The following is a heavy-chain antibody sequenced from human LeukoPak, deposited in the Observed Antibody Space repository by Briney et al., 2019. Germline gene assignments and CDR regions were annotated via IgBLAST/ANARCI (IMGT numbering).Heavy chain of an antibody. CDR1: GFTFSSYA. CDR2: ISGSGGST. D-gene: IGHD3-10*01. J-gene: IGHJ5*02. Sequence: GGSLRLSCAASGFTFSSYAMSWVRQAPGKGLEWVSAISGSGGSTYYADSVKGRFTISRDNSKNTLYLQMNSLRAEDTAVYYCAKEATSLWLGTGLYNWFDPWGQGTLVTVSS. CDR3: AKEATSLWLGTGLYNWFDP. V-gene: IGHV3-23*01.